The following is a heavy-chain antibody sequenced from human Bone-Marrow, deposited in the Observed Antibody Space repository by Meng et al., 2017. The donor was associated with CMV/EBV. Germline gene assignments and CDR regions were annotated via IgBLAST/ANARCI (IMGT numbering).Heavy chain of an antibody. CDR2: ISTSRSDI. Sequence: GESLKIYCAASGSTFSDNNMNWDRQAPVKGLERVSTISTSRSDIYYADSLKGRFTISRDNAKNTLYLQKDSLRPGDTAVYYCARDTDSLVYFDYWGQGTLVTVSA. CDR3: ARDTDSLVYFDY. V-gene: IGHV3-21*01. CDR1: GSTFSDNN. J-gene: IGHJ4*02. D-gene: IGHD2-21*01.